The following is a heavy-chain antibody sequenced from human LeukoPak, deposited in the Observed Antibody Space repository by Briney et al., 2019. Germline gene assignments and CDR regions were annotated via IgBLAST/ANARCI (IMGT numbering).Heavy chain of an antibody. D-gene: IGHD1-26*01. Sequence: PGRSLRLSCAASGFTFSSYGMHWVRQAPGKGLEWVAVISYDGSNKYYAASVKGRFTISRDNSKNTLYLQMNSLRAEDTAVYYCAKDFGSYGFDYWGQGTLVTVSS. J-gene: IGHJ4*02. CDR1: GFTFSSYG. CDR2: ISYDGSNK. CDR3: AKDFGSYGFDY. V-gene: IGHV3-30*18.